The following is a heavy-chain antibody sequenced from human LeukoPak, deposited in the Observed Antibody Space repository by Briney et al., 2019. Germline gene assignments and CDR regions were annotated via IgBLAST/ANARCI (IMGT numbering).Heavy chain of an antibody. CDR2: INQDGSDK. Sequence: PGGSLRLSCAASGFTFSSYWMTWVRQAPGMGLEWVANINQDGSDKYYVDSVKGRFTISRDNAKNSLYLQMNSLRAEDTAVYYCARGGGAADYWGQGTLVTVSS. J-gene: IGHJ4*02. CDR1: GFTFSSYW. CDR3: ARGGGAADY. V-gene: IGHV3-7*01. D-gene: IGHD3-16*01.